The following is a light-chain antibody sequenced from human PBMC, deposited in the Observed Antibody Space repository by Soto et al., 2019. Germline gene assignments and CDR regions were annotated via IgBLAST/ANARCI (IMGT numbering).Light chain of an antibody. J-gene: IGKJ2*01. V-gene: IGKV4-1*01. CDR3: QQYYSTPHT. CDR1: QTVLYSFNNKNY. Sequence: DIVMTQSPDSLAVSLGERATINCKSSQTVLYSFNNKNYLAWYLQKPGQPPKLLIYWASTRESGVPDRFSGSGSGTDFTLTISSLQAEDVAVYYCQQYYSTPHTFGQGTKLEIK. CDR2: WAS.